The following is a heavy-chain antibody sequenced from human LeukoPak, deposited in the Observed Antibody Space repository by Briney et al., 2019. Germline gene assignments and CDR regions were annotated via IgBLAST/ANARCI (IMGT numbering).Heavy chain of an antibody. CDR3: VRHNYGYDY. D-gene: IGHD5-18*01. J-gene: IGHJ4*02. V-gene: IGHV3-74*01. CDR2: ILNDGGST. CDR1: GFTFNRYR. Sequence: GGSLRLSCAASGFTFNRYRMHWVRQAPGEGPVWVAHILNDGGSTSYADSVKGRFTISRDNAKNTLSLQMNSLRAEDTAVYYCVRHNYGYDYWGQGTPVTVSS.